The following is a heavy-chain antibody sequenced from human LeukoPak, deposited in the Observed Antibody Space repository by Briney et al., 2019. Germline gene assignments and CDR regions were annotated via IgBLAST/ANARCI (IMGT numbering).Heavy chain of an antibody. Sequence: GGSLRLSCAVSGITLSNYGMSWVRQAPGKGLEWVAGISDSGGRTNYADSVKGRFTISRDNPRNTLYLQMNSLRAEDTAVYFCAKRGVVIRVILVGFHREAYYFDSWGQGALVTVSS. D-gene: IGHD3-22*01. CDR3: AKRGVVIRVILVGFHREAYYFDS. J-gene: IGHJ4*02. CDR1: GITLSNYG. V-gene: IGHV3-23*01. CDR2: ISDSGGRT.